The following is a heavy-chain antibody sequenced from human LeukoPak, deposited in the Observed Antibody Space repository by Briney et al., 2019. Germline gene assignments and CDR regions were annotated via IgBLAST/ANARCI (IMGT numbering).Heavy chain of an antibody. CDR1: GFTFSTFT. CDR2: IPSSVSDM. CDR3: ARGRDY. J-gene: IGHJ4*02. Sequence: PGGSLRLSCAASGFTFSTFTLNWVRQAPGKGLEWVSSIPSSVSDMSYADSVKGRFTFSRDNAKNSLYLQMNSLRDEDTGVYYCARGRDYWGQGALVTVSS. V-gene: IGHV3-21*01.